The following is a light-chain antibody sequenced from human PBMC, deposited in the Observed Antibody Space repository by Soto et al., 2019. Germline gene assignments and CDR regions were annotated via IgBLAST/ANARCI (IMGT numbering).Light chain of an antibody. CDR1: SSDVGGYNY. J-gene: IGLJ2*01. CDR3: TSYTSSSTLVL. Sequence: QSALTQPASVSGSPGQSITISCTGTSSDVGGYNYVSWYQQHPGKAPKLMIYDVSNRPSGVSNRFSGSKSGNTASLTISGLRAEDEADYYCTSYTSSSTLVLFGGGTKPPVL. CDR2: DVS. V-gene: IGLV2-14*01.